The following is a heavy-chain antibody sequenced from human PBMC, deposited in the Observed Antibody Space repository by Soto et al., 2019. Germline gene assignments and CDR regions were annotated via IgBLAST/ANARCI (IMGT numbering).Heavy chain of an antibody. D-gene: IGHD6-19*01. CDR2: FDPEDGET. V-gene: IGHV1-24*01. CDR3: ARDLDSSGWSDAFDI. CDR1: GYTLTELS. J-gene: IGHJ3*02. Sequence: ASVKVSCKVSGYTLTELSMHWVRQAPGKGLEWMGGFDPEDGETIYAQKFQGRVTMTEDTSTDTAYMELSSLRSEDTAVYYCARDLDSSGWSDAFDIRGQGTMVTVSS.